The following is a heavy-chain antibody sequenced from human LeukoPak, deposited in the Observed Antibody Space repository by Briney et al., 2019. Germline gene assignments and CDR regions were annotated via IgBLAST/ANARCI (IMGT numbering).Heavy chain of an antibody. J-gene: IGHJ4*02. CDR2: ISGSGGTT. CDR3: AKDDGDYALFGVDF. V-gene: IGHV3-23*01. D-gene: IGHD4-17*01. CDR1: GFTFTSYA. Sequence: GGSLRLSCAASGFTFTSYAINWVRQAPGKGLEWVSAISGSGGTTFYADSLKGRFTISRDNSKNTMYLQMNSLRAEDTAVYYCAKDDGDYALFGVDFWGQGTLVTVSS.